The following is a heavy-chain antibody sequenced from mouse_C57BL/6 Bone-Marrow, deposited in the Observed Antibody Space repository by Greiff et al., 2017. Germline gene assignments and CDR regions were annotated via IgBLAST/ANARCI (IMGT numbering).Heavy chain of an antibody. D-gene: IGHD2-12*01. CDR3: AREGYSYYYYAMDY. J-gene: IGHJ4*01. V-gene: IGHV1-69*01. CDR2: IDPSDSYT. Sequence: VQLQQPGAELVMPGASVKLSCKASGYTFTSYWMHWVKQRPGQGLEWIGEIDPSDSYTNYNQKFKGKSTLTVDKSSSTASMQLSSLTYEYSAVYYCAREGYSYYYYAMDYWGQGTSVTVSS. CDR1: GYTFTSYW.